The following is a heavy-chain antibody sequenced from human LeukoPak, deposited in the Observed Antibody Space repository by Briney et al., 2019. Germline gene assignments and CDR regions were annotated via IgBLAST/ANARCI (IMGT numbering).Heavy chain of an antibody. D-gene: IGHD6-13*01. Sequence: SETLSLTCAVYGGSFSGYYWSWIRQPPGKGLEWIGEINHSGSTNYNPSLKSRVTISVDTSKNQFSLKLSSVIAADTTVYYCARGANLAAAGTGYFDYWGQGTLVTVSS. V-gene: IGHV4-34*01. J-gene: IGHJ4*02. CDR1: GGSFSGYY. CDR2: INHSGST. CDR3: ARGANLAAAGTGYFDY.